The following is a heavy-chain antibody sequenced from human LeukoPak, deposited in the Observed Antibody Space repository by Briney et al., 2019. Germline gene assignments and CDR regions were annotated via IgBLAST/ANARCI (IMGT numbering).Heavy chain of an antibody. D-gene: IGHD3-10*01. CDR1: GFTLSSYA. V-gene: IGHV3-30-3*01. CDR3: ARDREVRGVEYGMDV. CDR2: ISYDGSNK. Sequence: PGRSLRLSCAASGFTLSSYAMHWVRQAPGKGLEWVAVISYDGSNKYYADSVKGRFTISRDNSKNTLYLQMNSLRAEDTAVYYCARDREVRGVEYGMDVWGQGTTVTVSS. J-gene: IGHJ6*02.